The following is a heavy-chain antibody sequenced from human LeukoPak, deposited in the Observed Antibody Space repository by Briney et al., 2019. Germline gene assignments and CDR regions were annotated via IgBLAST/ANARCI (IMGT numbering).Heavy chain of an antibody. D-gene: IGHD2-2*01. Sequence: GGSQRLSCAASGFTFSSYGMHWVRQAPGKRLEWVAVISYDGSNKYYADSVKGRFTISRDNSKNTLYLQMNSLRAEDTAVYYCARLPAYCSSTSCYYDYWGQGTLVTVSS. V-gene: IGHV3-30*03. CDR1: GFTFSSYG. CDR3: ARLPAYCSSTSCYYDY. CDR2: ISYDGSNK. J-gene: IGHJ4*02.